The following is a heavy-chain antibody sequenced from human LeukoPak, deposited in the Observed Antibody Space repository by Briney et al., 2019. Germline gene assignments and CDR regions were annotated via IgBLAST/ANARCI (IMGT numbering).Heavy chain of an antibody. Sequence: GGSLRLSCAASGFTFSNAWMSWVRHAPGKGLEEVGRIKSKTVGGPTDYAAPVKGRFTISRDDSKNTLYLQMNSLKPEDTAVYYCTTDGSSSSYSNDYWGQGTLVTVSS. J-gene: IGHJ4*02. CDR2: IKSKTVGGPT. CDR1: GFTFSNAW. D-gene: IGHD6-13*01. V-gene: IGHV3-15*01. CDR3: TTDGSSSSYSNDY.